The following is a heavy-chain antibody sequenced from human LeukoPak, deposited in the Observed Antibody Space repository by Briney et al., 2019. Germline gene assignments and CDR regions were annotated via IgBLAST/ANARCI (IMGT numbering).Heavy chain of an antibody. CDR3: ARHGLALEQLVLGFDP. D-gene: IGHD6-13*01. Sequence: SETLSLTCTVSGGSISSSSYYWGWIRQPPGKGLEWIGSIYYSGSTYYNPSLKSRVTISVDTSKNQFSLKLSSVTAADTAVYYCARHGLALEQLVLGFDPWGQGTLVTVSS. CDR1: GGSISSSSYY. V-gene: IGHV4-39*01. CDR2: IYYSGST. J-gene: IGHJ5*02.